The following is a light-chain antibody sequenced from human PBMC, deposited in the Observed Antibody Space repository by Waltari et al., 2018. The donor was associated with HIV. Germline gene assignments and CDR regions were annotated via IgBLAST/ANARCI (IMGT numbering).Light chain of an antibody. J-gene: IGLJ1*01. V-gene: IGLV2-23*02. CDR1: SSNVGSDYL. CDR3: CSCPRSGIRYV. CDR2: EVT. Sequence: QSALTQPASVSGSPGQSITISCTGTSSNVGSDYLVSWYQQHPGEAPKLIIYEVTKRPAGVSKRFSGSKSSKTASLTITGRQAGDEADYYCCSCPRSGIRYVFGTGTKVTVL.